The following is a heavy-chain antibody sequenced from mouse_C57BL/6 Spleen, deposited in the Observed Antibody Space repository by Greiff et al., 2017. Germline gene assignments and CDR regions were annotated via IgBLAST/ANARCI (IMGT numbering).Heavy chain of an antibody. D-gene: IGHD4-1*01. CDR3: ASAPNFAWFAY. J-gene: IGHJ3*01. CDR2: INPSTGGT. Sequence: VQLQQSGPELVKPGASVKISCKASGYSFTGYYMHWVKQSPEKSLEWIGEINPSTGGTTYNQKFKAKATLTVDKSSSTAYMQLKSLTSEDSAVYYCASAPNFAWFAYWGQGTLVTVSA. V-gene: IGHV1-42*01. CDR1: GYSFTGYY.